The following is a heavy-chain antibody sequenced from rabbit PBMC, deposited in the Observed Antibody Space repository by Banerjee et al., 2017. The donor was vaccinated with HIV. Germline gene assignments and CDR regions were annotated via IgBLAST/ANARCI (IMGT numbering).Heavy chain of an antibody. D-gene: IGHD8-1*01. CDR1: GFSFSSSYW. CDR2: IYGGSSGTT. J-gene: IGHJ4*01. Sequence: QEQLVESGGDLVKPEGSLTLTCTASGFSFSSSYWLCWVRQAPGKGLQWIACIYGGSSGTTAYASWAKGRCTISQTSSTTVTLQMTSLTAADTATYFCARGTVSIYVNYFSLWGQGTLVTVS. V-gene: IGHV1S45*01. CDR3: ARGTVSIYVNYFSL.